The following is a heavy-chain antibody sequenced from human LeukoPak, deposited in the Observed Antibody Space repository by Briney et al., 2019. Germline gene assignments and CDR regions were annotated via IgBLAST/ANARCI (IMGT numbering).Heavy chain of an antibody. CDR3: ARCYYGSGSYWNYYYYYMDV. J-gene: IGHJ6*03. D-gene: IGHD3-10*01. Sequence: ASVKVSCKASGGTFSSYAISWVRQAPGQGLEWMGGIIPIFGTANYAQKFQGRVTITTDESTSTAYMELSSLRSEDTAVYYRARCYYGSGSYWNYYYYYMDVWGKGTTVTVSS. V-gene: IGHV1-69*05. CDR1: GGTFSSYA. CDR2: IIPIFGTA.